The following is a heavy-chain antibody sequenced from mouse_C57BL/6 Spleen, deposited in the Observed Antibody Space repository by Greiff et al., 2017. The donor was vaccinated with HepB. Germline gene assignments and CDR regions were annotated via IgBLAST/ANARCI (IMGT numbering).Heavy chain of an antibody. Sequence: QVQLQQPGAELVKPGASVKLSCKASGYTFTSYWMHWVKQRPGQGLEWIGMIHPNSGSTNYNEKFKSKATLTVDKSSSTAYMQLSSLTSEDSAVYYCAREGIYDDDGFAYWGQGTLVTVSA. J-gene: IGHJ3*01. CDR1: GYTFTSYW. V-gene: IGHV1-64*01. CDR2: IHPNSGST. CDR3: AREGIYDDDGFAY. D-gene: IGHD2-4*01.